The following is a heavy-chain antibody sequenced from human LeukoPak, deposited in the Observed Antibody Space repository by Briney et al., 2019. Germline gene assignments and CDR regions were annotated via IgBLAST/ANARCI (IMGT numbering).Heavy chain of an antibody. CDR3: AKSITMIVVVTLYDY. J-gene: IGHJ4*02. V-gene: IGHV3-23*01. CDR1: GFTFSSYA. Sequence: GGSLRLSCAASGFTFSSYAMSWVRQAPGKGLEWVSAISGSGGSTYYAGSVKGRFTISRDNSKNTLYLQMNSLRAEDTAVYYCAKSITMIVVVTLYDYWGQGTLVTVSS. CDR2: ISGSGGST. D-gene: IGHD3-22*01.